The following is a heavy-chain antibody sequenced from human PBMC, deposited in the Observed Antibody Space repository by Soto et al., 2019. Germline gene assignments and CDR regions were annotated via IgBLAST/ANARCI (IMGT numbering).Heavy chain of an antibody. J-gene: IGHJ6*02. CDR1: GGSISSYS. Sequence: QVQLQESGPGLVKPSETLSLTCTVSGGSISSYSWSWIRQPPGKGLEWIGYIYYSGSTNYNPSLKSRVTISADTSKNQLSLTLSSVTAADTAVYYCASHILPAATNFYYYYGMDVWGHGTTVTVS. CDR3: ASHILPAATNFYYYYGMDV. D-gene: IGHD2-2*01. CDR2: IYYSGST. V-gene: IGHV4-59*01.